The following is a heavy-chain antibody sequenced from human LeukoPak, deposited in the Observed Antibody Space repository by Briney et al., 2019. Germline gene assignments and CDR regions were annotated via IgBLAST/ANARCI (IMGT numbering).Heavy chain of an antibody. CDR3: AHSLEEYYYGSGSYSVPFDY. CDR2: IYWNDDK. J-gene: IGHJ4*02. D-gene: IGHD3-10*01. Sequence: SGPTLAKPTQTLTLTCTFSGFSLSTSGVGVGWIRQPPGKALEWLALIYWNDDKRYSPSLKSRLTITKDTSKNQVVLTMTNMDPVDTATYYCAHSLEEYYYGSGSYSVPFDYWGQGTLVTVSS. CDR1: GFSLSTSGVG. V-gene: IGHV2-5*01.